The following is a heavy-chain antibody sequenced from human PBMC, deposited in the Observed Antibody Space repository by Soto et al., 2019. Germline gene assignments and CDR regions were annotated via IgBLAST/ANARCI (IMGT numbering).Heavy chain of an antibody. J-gene: IGHJ4*02. CDR3: AKGFNWNRVDS. Sequence: GGSLRLSCEASGFTVINTYIIFIRHAPLRWLEWVSIIYGGGRTYYTDSVKGRFTISKDNSRNTVYLQMNSLRAEDTALYYCAKGFNWNRVDSWGQGTLVTVSS. CDR1: GFTVINTY. D-gene: IGHD1-20*01. CDR2: IYGGGRT. V-gene: IGHV3-53*01.